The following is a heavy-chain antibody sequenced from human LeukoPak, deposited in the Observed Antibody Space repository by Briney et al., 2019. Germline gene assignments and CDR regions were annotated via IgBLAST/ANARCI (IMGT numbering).Heavy chain of an antibody. Sequence: SETLSLTCAVYGGSFSGYYWSWIRQPPGKGLEWIGEINHSGSTNYNPSLKSRVTISVDTSKNQFSLKLSSVTAADTAVYYCARGDYVWGSYRQEFDYWGQGTLVTVSS. J-gene: IGHJ4*02. CDR1: GGSFSGYY. CDR3: ARGDYVWGSYRQEFDY. V-gene: IGHV4-34*01. CDR2: INHSGST. D-gene: IGHD3-16*02.